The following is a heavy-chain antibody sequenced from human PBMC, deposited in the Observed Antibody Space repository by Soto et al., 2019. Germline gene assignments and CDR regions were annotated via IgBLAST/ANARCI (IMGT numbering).Heavy chain of an antibody. J-gene: IGHJ5*02. Sequence: QVQLVQSGAEVKKPGSSVKVSCKASGGTFSSYAISWVRQAPGQGLEWMGGIIPIFGTANYAQKFQGRVTITADESTSTAYMELSSLRSEDTAVYYCARDRDPGGDPRWYNWFDPWGQGTLVTVSS. CDR3: ARDRDPGGDPRWYNWFDP. CDR2: IIPIFGTA. D-gene: IGHD4-17*01. CDR1: GGTFSSYA. V-gene: IGHV1-69*01.